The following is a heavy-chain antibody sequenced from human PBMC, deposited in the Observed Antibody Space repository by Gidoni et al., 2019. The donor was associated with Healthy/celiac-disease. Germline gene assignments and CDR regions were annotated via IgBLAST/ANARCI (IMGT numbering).Heavy chain of an antibody. J-gene: IGHJ4*02. CDR1: GFTFSSYS. Sequence: EVQLVESGGGLVKPGGSVRLSCAASGFTFSSYSMNWVRQAPGKGLEWVSSISSSSSYIYYADSVKGRFTISRDNAKNSLYLQMNSLRAEDTAVYYCAREADGYNWDYWGQGTLVTVSS. D-gene: IGHD5-12*01. V-gene: IGHV3-21*01. CDR2: ISSSSSYI. CDR3: AREADGYNWDY.